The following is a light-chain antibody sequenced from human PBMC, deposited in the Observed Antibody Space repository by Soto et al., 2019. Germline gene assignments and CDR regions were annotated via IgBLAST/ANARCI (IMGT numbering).Light chain of an antibody. CDR2: GAS. Sequence: DIVMTQSPDSLAVSLGERATINCKSSRNIFYSSNNEDYLAWYQQKPGQPPKLLFYGASIRQSGVPDRFSGSGSGTDFTLTISSLQAEDVAVYYCQQYYGSLTFGQGTKVEIK. V-gene: IGKV4-1*01. CDR1: RNIFYSSNNEDY. J-gene: IGKJ1*01. CDR3: QQYYGSLT.